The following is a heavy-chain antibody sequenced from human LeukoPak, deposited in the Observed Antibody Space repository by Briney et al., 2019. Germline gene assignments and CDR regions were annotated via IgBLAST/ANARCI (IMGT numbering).Heavy chain of an antibody. CDR3: AKGEFGWYPRGLFDY. Sequence: PGGSLRLSCAASGFTFSSYAMSWVRKAPGKGLEWVSAISGSGGSTYYADSVKGRFAISRDNSKNTLYLQMNSRRAEDTAVYYCAKGEFGWYPRGLFDYWGQGTLVTVSS. CDR1: GFTFSSYA. CDR2: ISGSGGST. V-gene: IGHV3-23*01. J-gene: IGHJ4*02. D-gene: IGHD6-19*01.